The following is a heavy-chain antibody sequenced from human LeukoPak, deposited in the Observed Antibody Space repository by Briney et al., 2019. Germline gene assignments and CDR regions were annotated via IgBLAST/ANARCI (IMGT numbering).Heavy chain of an antibody. V-gene: IGHV1-18*01. J-gene: IGHJ4*02. CDR1: GYTFTTYG. D-gene: IGHD5-12*01. CDR3: ARDHLDIVPTIYSY. Sequence: ASVKVSCKASGYTFTTYGITWVRQAPGQGLEWLGWISAYNGNTNYAQKFQGRVTLTTDTSASTAYMELRSLRSDDTALYYCARDHLDIVPTIYSYWGQVTLVTVSS. CDR2: ISAYNGNT.